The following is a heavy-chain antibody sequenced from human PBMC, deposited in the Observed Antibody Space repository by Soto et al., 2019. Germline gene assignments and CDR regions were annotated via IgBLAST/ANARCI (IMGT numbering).Heavy chain of an antibody. V-gene: IGHV3-21*01. D-gene: IGHD6-19*01. Sequence: EVQLVESGGGLVKPGGSLRLSCAASGFTFSSYSMNWVRQAPGKGLEWVSSISSSSSYIYDADSVKGRFTISRDNAKNSMYLQMNSLRAEDTAVYYCARDGDSSGWLGIRVYYSYYMDVWGKGTTVTVS. J-gene: IGHJ6*03. CDR3: ARDGDSSGWLGIRVYYSYYMDV. CDR1: GFTFSSYS. CDR2: ISSSSSYI.